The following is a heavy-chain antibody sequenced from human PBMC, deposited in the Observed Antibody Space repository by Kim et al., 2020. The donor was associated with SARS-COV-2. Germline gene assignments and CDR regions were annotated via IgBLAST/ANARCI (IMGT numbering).Heavy chain of an antibody. Sequence: GGSLRLSCAASGFTFSSYWMSWVRQAPGKGLEWVANIKQDGSEKYYVDSVKGRFTISRDNAKNSLYLQMNSLRAEDTAVYYCARDFYPTRVYPSSFDYWGQGTLVTVSS. CDR1: GFTFSSYW. CDR2: IKQDGSEK. J-gene: IGHJ4*02. V-gene: IGHV3-7*01. D-gene: IGHD6-13*01. CDR3: ARDFYPTRVYPSSFDY.